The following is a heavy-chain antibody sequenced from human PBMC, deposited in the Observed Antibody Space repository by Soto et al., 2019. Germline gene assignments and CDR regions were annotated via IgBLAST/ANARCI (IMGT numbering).Heavy chain of an antibody. J-gene: IGHJ5*02. CDR2: IFHSGSA. CDR1: GGSISSDDYY. Sequence: SETLSLTCTVSGGSISSDDYYWSWLRQPPGKGLEWIGYIFHSGSAYYNPSLKSRVTISIDTSKDQLSLRLSSVTAADTAVYYCARTSPRGSGTWFDPWGQGTLVTVSS. D-gene: IGHD3-10*01. CDR3: ARTSPRGSGTWFDP. V-gene: IGHV4-30-4*01.